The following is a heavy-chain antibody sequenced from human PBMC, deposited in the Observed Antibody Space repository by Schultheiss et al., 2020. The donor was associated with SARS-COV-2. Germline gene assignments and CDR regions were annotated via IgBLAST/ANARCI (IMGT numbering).Heavy chain of an antibody. CDR2: ISYDGSNK. CDR1: GFTFSSYA. V-gene: IGHV3-30*01. D-gene: IGHD2-15*01. J-gene: IGHJ5*02. Sequence: GGSLRLSCAASGFTFSSYAMHWVRQAPGKGLEWVAVISYDGSNKYYADSVKGRFTISRDNSKNTLYLQMNSLRAEDTAVYYCAKVKIVVVVAAINWFDPWGQGTLVTVSS. CDR3: AKVKIVVVVAAINWFDP.